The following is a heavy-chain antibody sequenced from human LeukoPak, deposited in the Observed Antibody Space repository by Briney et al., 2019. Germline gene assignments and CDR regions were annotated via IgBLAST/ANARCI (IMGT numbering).Heavy chain of an antibody. Sequence: SETLSLTCAAYGGSFSGYYWSWICQPPGKGLEWIGEINHSGSTNYNPSLKSRVTISVDTSKNQFSLKLSSVTAADTAVYYCARVGGPLYSSSWYPAYYYYGMDVWGQGTTVTVSS. J-gene: IGHJ6*02. V-gene: IGHV4-34*01. CDR1: GGSFSGYY. D-gene: IGHD6-13*01. CDR3: ARVGGPLYSSSWYPAYYYYGMDV. CDR2: INHSGST.